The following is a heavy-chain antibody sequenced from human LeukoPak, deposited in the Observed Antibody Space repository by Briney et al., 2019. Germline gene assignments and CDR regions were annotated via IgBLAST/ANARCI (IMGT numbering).Heavy chain of an antibody. CDR3: ARTGGSFYFYYYMDV. Sequence: SETLSLTCTVSGGSISTTSYYWGWIRQPPGKGLECIGNIYYSGSTYYNPSLKSRVTISVDTSKNQFSLKLTSVTAADTAVYYCARTGGSFYFYYYMDVWGKGTTVTVSS. V-gene: IGHV4-39*07. J-gene: IGHJ6*03. CDR1: GGSISTTSYY. CDR2: IYYSGST. D-gene: IGHD1-26*01.